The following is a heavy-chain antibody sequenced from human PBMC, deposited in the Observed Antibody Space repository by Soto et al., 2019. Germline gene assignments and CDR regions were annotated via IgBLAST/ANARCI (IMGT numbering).Heavy chain of an antibody. CDR3: ATDRTRTYRYFHC. D-gene: IGHD3-16*02. V-gene: IGHV3-23*01. Sequence: GSLRLSCSASVFTFSSYAMSCVRQSPGKWLEWVSAISGSGGSTYYADSVKGRFTISRDNSKNTLYLQMNSLRAEDTAVYYCATDRTRTYRYFHCWGQRPRVTVSS. CDR1: VFTFSSYA. J-gene: IGHJ4*02. CDR2: ISGSGGST.